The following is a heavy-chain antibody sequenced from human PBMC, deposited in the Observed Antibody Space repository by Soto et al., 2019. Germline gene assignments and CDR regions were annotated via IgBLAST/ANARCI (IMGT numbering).Heavy chain of an antibody. CDR3: AKGGGTVSFYGMDV. D-gene: IGHD2-8*02. CDR1: GFTFSSYG. V-gene: IGHV3-30*18. Sequence: SLRLSCAASGFTFSSYGMHWVRQAPGKGLEWVAVISYDGSNKYYADSVKGRFTISRDNSKNTLYLQMNSLRAEDTAVYYCAKGGGTVSFYGMDVWGQGTTVTV. CDR2: ISYDGSNK. J-gene: IGHJ6*02.